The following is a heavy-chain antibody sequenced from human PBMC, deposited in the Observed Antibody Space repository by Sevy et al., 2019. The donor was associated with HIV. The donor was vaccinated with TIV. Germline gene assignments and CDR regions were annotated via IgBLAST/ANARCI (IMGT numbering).Heavy chain of an antibody. CDR2: IYRTGNT. CDR1: GGSISTGGFS. D-gene: IGHD3-16*01. CDR3: VRGPSYGYVSYGFDV. J-gene: IGHJ3*01. V-gene: IGHV4-30-2*01. Sequence: SLTCAVSGGSISTGGFSWNWIRQPPGKGLEWIGHIYRTGNTYYNPSLGSRVSISVDRSKNQFSLKLSSVTVADTAVYYCVRGPSYGYVSYGFDVWGQGTMVTVSS.